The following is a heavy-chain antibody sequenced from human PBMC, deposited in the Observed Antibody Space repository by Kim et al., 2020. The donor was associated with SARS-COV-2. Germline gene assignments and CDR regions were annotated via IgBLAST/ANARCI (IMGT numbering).Heavy chain of an antibody. J-gene: IGHJ4*02. V-gene: IGHV4-4*07. Sequence: NYRPSLKCRVTMSIDTSKNQVSLNLSSVTAADTAVYCCAREDSTWRPLDYWGQGTLVTVSS. CDR3: AREDSTWRPLDY. D-gene: IGHD2-15*01.